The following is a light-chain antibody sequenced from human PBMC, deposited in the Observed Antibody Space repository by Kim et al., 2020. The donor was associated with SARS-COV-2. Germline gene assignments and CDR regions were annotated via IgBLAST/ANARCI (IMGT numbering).Light chain of an antibody. V-gene: IGKV1-39*01. CDR2: AAS. J-gene: IGKJ4*01. CDR3: QQSHNAPLLT. Sequence: DIQMTQSPSSLAASVGDRVTIACRASQSINTYLNWYQQKPGKAPKLLIYAASTLQSGVPSRFSGSGSGTDFTLTISSLQPEDCATYYCQQSHNAPLLTFGGETKVDIK. CDR1: QSINTY.